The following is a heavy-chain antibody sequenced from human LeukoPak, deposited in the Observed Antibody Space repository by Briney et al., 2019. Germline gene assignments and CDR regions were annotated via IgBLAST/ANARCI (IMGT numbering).Heavy chain of an antibody. V-gene: IGHV1-46*01. Sequence: ASVKVSCKASGYTFTSYYMRWVRQAPGQGLEWMGIINPSGGSTSYAQKFQGRVTMTRDTSTSTVYMELSSLRSEDTAVYYCAREPPLFYQTQTNFDYWGQGTLVTVSS. CDR2: INPSGGST. D-gene: IGHD2-2*01. J-gene: IGHJ4*02. CDR3: AREPPLFYQTQTNFDY. CDR1: GYTFTSYY.